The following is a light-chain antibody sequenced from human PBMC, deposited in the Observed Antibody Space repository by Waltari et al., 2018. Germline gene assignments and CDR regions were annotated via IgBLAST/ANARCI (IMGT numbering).Light chain of an antibody. CDR2: GAS. CDR1: QRFNTY. J-gene: IGKJ5*01. V-gene: IGKV3-11*01. Sequence: EIVLTQSPATLSLSPGERATLSCRASQRFNTYLAWYQQKLGQFPRLLIYGASKRATGIPARFSGSGSGTDFTLTISSLEPDDFALYYCQQRSNWPITFGQGTRLEI. CDR3: QQRSNWPIT.